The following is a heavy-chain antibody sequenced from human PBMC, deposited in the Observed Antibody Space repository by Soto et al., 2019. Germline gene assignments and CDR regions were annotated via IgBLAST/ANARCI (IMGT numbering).Heavy chain of an antibody. Sequence: QLQLQESGPGLVKPSETLSLTCTVSGGSISSSSYYWGWIRQPPGKGLEGIGSIYYSGSTYYNPSLKSRVTISVDTSKHQFSLKLSSVTAADTAVYYCARESRMVAAIDYWGQGTLVTVSS. J-gene: IGHJ4*02. CDR2: IYYSGST. V-gene: IGHV4-39*02. D-gene: IGHD2-15*01. CDR1: GGSISSSSYY. CDR3: ARESRMVAAIDY.